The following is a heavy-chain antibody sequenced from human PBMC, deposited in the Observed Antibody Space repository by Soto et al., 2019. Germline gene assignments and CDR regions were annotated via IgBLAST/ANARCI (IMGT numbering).Heavy chain of an antibody. CDR1: GFTFSSYD. J-gene: IGHJ3*02. Sequence: GGSLRLSCAASGFTFSSYDMHWVRQATGKGLEWVSAIGTAGDTYYPGSVKGRFTISRENAKNSLYLQMNSLRAGDTAVYYCARGGGSSGYFADAFDIWGQGTMVTVSS. D-gene: IGHD3-22*01. CDR2: IGTAGDT. V-gene: IGHV3-13*04. CDR3: ARGGGSSGYFADAFDI.